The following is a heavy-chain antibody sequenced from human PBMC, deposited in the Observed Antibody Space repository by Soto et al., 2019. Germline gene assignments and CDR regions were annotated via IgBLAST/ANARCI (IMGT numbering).Heavy chain of an antibody. CDR2: IYYSGST. V-gene: IGHV4-59*01. J-gene: IGHJ5*02. CDR1: GGSISSYY. D-gene: IGHD2-2*01. Sequence: SETLSLTCTVSGGSISSYYWSWIRQPPGKGLEWIGYIYYSGSTNYNPSLKSRVTISVDTSKNQFSLKLSSVTAADTAVYYCARVPAASHIVVVPAAMEFDPWGQGTLVTVSS. CDR3: ARVPAASHIVVVPAAMEFDP.